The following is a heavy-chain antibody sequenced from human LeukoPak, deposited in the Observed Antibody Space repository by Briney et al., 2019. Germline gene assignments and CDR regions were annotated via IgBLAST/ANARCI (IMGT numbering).Heavy chain of an antibody. CDR3: ARGARQYYFDY. CDR2: IYTSGST. V-gene: IGHV4-61*02. D-gene: IGHD4-11*01. Sequence: SQTLSLTCTVSGGSISSGSYYWSWIRQPAGKGLEWIGRIYTSGSTNYNPSLKSRVTISVDTSKNQFSLKLSSVTAADTAVYYCARGARQYYFDYWGQGTLVTVSS. J-gene: IGHJ4*02. CDR1: GGSISSGSYY.